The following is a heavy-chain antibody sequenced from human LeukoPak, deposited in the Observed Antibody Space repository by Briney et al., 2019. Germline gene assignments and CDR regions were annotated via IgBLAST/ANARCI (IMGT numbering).Heavy chain of an antibody. J-gene: IGHJ4*02. D-gene: IGHD1-7*01. CDR3: ARAINWNYALGY. V-gene: IGHV1-18*01. CDR2: ISTGNGNT. CDR1: GYKFTNYG. Sequence: ASVKVSCKASGYKFTNYGISWVRQAPGQGLEWMGWISTGNGNTNYGQKFQGRVTMTTDTSTGTAYMELRSLRSDDTAMYYCARAINWNYALGYWGQGTLVTVSS.